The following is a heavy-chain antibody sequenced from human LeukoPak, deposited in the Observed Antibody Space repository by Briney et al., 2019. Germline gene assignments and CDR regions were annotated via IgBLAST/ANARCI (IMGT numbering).Heavy chain of an antibody. D-gene: IGHD3-10*01. J-gene: IGHJ4*02. CDR2: ISAYNGNT. V-gene: IGHV1-18*01. CDR1: GYTFTSYG. CDR3: ARDLEGFGESINYFDN. Sequence: GASVKVSCKASGYTFTSYGISWVRQAPGQGLEWMGWISAYNGNTNYAQKLQGRVTMTTDTSTSTAYMELRSLRSDDTAVYYCARDLEGFGESINYFDNWGQGTLVTVSS.